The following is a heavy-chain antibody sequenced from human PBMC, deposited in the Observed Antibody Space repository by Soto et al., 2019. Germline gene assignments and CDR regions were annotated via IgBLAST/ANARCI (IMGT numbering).Heavy chain of an antibody. CDR2: INYRGYT. V-gene: IGHV4-4*02. D-gene: IGHD1-1*01. Sequence: KASETLWLTWAVGGVSIRSDFGCRWVRQPPGKGMEWSGEINYRGYTDYSASLKSRVTISVYNSKNQISLKLNSVTSADTAVYYCTRNCNWDWGQGTLVTFSS. CDR3: TRNCNWD. CDR1: GVSIRSDFG. J-gene: IGHJ4*02.